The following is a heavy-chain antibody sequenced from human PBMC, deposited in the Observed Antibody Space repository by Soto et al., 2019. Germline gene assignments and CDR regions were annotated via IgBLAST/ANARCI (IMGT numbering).Heavy chain of an antibody. CDR3: ARGQEVGAHFFDS. V-gene: IGHV3-13*01. CDR2: IGTAGDT. J-gene: IGHJ4*02. D-gene: IGHD2-15*01. Sequence: ESLGLSCEASGFTFSGFDMHWVRQPTGKGLEWVSTIGTAGDTYYAVSVKGRFTISRDNAKNSLSLQMNSLRAGDTAVYFCARGQEVGAHFFDSWGQGTQVTVSS. CDR1: GFTFSGFD.